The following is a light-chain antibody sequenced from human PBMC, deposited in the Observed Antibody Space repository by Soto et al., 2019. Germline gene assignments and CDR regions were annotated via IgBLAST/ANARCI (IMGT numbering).Light chain of an antibody. CDR1: QSVSSY. V-gene: IGKV3-11*01. CDR2: EAS. CDR3: QQRSNWPPYT. Sequence: EIVLTQSPATLSLSPGERATLSCRASQSVSSYLAWYQQKPGQAPRLLSYEASIRATGIPARFSGSRAGTDFTLTISSLEPADFAVYYCQQRSNWPPYTFGQGTKLEIK. J-gene: IGKJ2*01.